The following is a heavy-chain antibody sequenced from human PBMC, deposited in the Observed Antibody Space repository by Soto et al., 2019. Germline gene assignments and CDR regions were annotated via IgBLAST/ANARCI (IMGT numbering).Heavy chain of an antibody. CDR3: ARVVVPAAGPYYYYYYMDV. CDR2: INAGNGNT. CDR1: GYTFTSYA. Sequence: ASVKVSCKASGYTFTSYAMHWVRQAPGQRLEWMGWINAGNGNTKYSQKFQGRVTITRDTSASTAYMELSSLRSEDTAVYYCARVVVPAAGPYYYYYYMDVWGKGTTVTVSS. J-gene: IGHJ6*03. D-gene: IGHD2-2*01. V-gene: IGHV1-3*01.